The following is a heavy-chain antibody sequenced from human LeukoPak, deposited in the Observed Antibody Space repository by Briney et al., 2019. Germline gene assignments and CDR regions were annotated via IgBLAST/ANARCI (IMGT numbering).Heavy chain of an antibody. CDR3: AGAGSETQWRAFDF. Sequence: GGSLRLSCAASGFTFSRYDMHWVRQATGKGLEWVSGIGTAGDTYYAGSVKGRFTISRENAKNSLYLQMNSLTAGDTAVYYCAGAGSETQWRAFDFWGQGALVTIFS. V-gene: IGHV3-13*01. J-gene: IGHJ4*02. D-gene: IGHD6-19*01. CDR1: GFTFSRYD. CDR2: IGTAGDT.